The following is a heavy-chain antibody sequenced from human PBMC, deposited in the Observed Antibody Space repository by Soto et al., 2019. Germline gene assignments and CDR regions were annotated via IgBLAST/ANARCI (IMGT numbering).Heavy chain of an antibody. Sequence: SETLSLTCTVSGGSISSSSYYWGWIRQPPGKGLEWIGSIYYSGSTYYNPSLKSRVTISVDTSKNQFSLKLSSVTAADTAVYYCARHVEGAAAGGAGYFDYWGQGTLVTVSS. J-gene: IGHJ4*02. CDR1: GGSISSSSYY. CDR2: IYYSGST. V-gene: IGHV4-39*01. D-gene: IGHD6-13*01. CDR3: ARHVEGAAAGGAGYFDY.